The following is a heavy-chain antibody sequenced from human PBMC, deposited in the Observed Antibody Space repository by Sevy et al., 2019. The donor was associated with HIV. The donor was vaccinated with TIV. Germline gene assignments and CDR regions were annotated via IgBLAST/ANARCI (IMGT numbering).Heavy chain of an antibody. CDR1: GFTFSSYS. CDR2: ISSSSSYI. V-gene: IGHV3-21*01. J-gene: IGHJ4*02. D-gene: IGHD4-17*01. CDR3: ARAPGDYDEYY. Sequence: GGSLRLSCAASGFTFSSYSMNWVRQAPGKGLEWVSSISSSSSYIYYAHSVKGRFTISRDNAKNSLYLQMNSLRAEDTAVYYCARAPGDYDEYYWGQGTLVTVSS.